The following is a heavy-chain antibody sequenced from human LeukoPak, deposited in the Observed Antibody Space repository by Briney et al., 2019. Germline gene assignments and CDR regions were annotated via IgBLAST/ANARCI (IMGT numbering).Heavy chain of an antibody. D-gene: IGHD2-2*01. CDR3: AKDLGHTSLSTREKPFDY. CDR1: GFTFNTYG. CDR2: ISVSGGTT. V-gene: IGHV3-23*01. Sequence: GGSLRLSCAASGFTFNTYGMSWVRQAPGKGLEWVSTISVSGGTTYYADSVKGRFTISRDNSKNTLYLQMNSLRTEDTSIYYCAKDLGHTSLSTREKPFDYWGQGTLVTVSS. J-gene: IGHJ4*02.